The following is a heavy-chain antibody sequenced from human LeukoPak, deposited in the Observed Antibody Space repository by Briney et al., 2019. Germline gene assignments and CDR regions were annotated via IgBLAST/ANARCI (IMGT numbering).Heavy chain of an antibody. D-gene: IGHD5-24*01. CDR2: ISYDGSVK. CDR1: GFAFSTYA. V-gene: IGHV3-30-3*01. CDR3: ARDWVYKIDY. J-gene: IGHJ4*02. Sequence: GGSLRLSCAASGFAFSTYAMHWVRQAPGKGLEWVAVISYDGSVKYYADSVKGRFTISRDNAKNTLILQMNSLRAEDTAVYYCARDWVYKIDYWGRGTLVTVSS.